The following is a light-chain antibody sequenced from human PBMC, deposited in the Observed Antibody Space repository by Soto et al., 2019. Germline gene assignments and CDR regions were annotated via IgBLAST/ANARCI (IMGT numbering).Light chain of an antibody. V-gene: IGLV1-44*01. CDR3: ATWDDGLNGLI. J-gene: IGLJ2*01. CDR1: SSNIKTNG. CDR2: SNN. Sequence: QSVLTQPPSASGTPGQRVTISCSGGSSNIKTNGVSWYQQVPGAAPKLLIYSNNQPPSGAPDRFTGSKSRTSASLAIAGLQSEDEATYHCATWDDGLNGLIFGGGTKVTVL.